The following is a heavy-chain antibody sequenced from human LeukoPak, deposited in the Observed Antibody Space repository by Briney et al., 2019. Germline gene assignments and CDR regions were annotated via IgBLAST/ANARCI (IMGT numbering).Heavy chain of an antibody. CDR3: ARDRYSSGWYRGVDY. V-gene: IGHV3-21*01. CDR2: ISSSSSYI. CDR1: GFTFSSYS. J-gene: IGHJ4*02. Sequence: GGSLRLSCAASGFTFSSYSMNWVRQAPGKGLEWVSSISSSSSYIYYADSVKGRFTISRDNAKNSLYLQMNSLRAEDTAVYYCARDRYSSGWYRGVDYWGQGTLVTVSS. D-gene: IGHD6-19*01.